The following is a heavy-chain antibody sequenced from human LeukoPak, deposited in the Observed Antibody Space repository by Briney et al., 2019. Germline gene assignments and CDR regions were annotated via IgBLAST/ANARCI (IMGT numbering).Heavy chain of an antibody. J-gene: IGHJ6*03. Sequence: ASVKVSCKASGYTFTSYYMHWVRQAPGQGLEWMGIINPSGGSTSYAQKFQGRVTMTRDTSTSTAYMELRCLRSDDTAVYYCARARYCSGGSCYYYMDVWGKGTTVTVSS. CDR2: INPSGGST. V-gene: IGHV1-46*01. D-gene: IGHD2-15*01. CDR3: ARARYCSGGSCYYYMDV. CDR1: GYTFTSYY.